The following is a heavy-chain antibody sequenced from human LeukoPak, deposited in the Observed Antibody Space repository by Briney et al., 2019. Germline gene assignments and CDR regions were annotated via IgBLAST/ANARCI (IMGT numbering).Heavy chain of an antibody. CDR1: GYIFSNYG. J-gene: IGHJ4*02. CDR3: ARDPAVAAAGLFDY. D-gene: IGHD6-13*01. Sequence: ASVKVSCKASGYIFSNYGVSWVRLAPGQSLEWMGWVSAYNGNTNYAQSFQGRVTMTTDTSTSTAYMELRSLRSDDPAVYYCARDPAVAAAGLFDYWGQGTLVTVSS. V-gene: IGHV1-18*01. CDR2: VSAYNGNT.